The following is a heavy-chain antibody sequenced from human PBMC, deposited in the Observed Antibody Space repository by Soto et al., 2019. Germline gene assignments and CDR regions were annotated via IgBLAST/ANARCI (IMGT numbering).Heavy chain of an antibody. CDR2: IYHSGST. V-gene: IGHV4-30-2*01. D-gene: IGHD4-17*01. CDR3: ARGMTTVTTFDY. J-gene: IGHJ4*02. CDR1: GGSISSGGYS. Sequence: QLQLQESGSGLVKPSQTLSLTCAVSGGSISSGGYSWSWIRQPPGKGLESIGYIYHSGSTYYNPSPKSRVTISGDRSKNQFSLKRSSVTAADTAVYYCARGMTTVTTFDYWGQGTLVTVSS.